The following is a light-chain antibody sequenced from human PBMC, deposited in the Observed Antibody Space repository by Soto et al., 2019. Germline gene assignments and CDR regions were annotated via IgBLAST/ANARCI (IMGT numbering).Light chain of an antibody. CDR3: SSYTSSQGV. J-gene: IGLJ2*01. CDR2: DVS. CDR1: SSDVGGYNY. Sequence: QPALTQPASVSGSPGQSITISCTGTSSDVGGYNYVSWYQQHPGKAPKLMIYDVSNRPSGVSNRFSGSKSGNTASLTISGLQDEDEADYYCSSYTSSQGVFGGGTKLTVL. V-gene: IGLV2-14*01.